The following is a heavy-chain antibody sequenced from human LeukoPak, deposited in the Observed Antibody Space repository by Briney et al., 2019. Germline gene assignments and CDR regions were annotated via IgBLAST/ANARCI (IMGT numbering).Heavy chain of an antibody. CDR3: AKGQGWEHSHYYYYMDV. D-gene: IGHD1-26*01. CDR1: GYTFTGYY. V-gene: IGHV1-46*01. CDR2: INPSGGST. J-gene: IGHJ6*03. Sequence: ASVKVSCKASGYTFTGYYMHWVRQAPGQGLEWMGIINPSGGSTSYAQKFQGRVTMTRDMSTSTVYMELSSLRSEDTAVYCCAKGQGWEHSHYYYYMDVWGKGTTVTISS.